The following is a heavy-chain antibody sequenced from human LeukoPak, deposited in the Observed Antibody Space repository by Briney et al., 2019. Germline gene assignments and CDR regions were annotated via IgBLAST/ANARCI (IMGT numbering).Heavy chain of an antibody. CDR2: ISSSGSTI. V-gene: IGHV3-11*01. D-gene: IGHD2-21*02. CDR3: ARERIVVVTATLDY. J-gene: IGHJ4*02. CDR1: GFTFSDYY. Sequence: PGGSLRLSCAASGFTFSDYYMSWIRQAPGKGLEWVSYISSSGSTIYYADSVKGRFTISRDNAKNSLYLQMNSLRAEDTAVYYCARERIVVVTATLDYWGQGTLVTVSS.